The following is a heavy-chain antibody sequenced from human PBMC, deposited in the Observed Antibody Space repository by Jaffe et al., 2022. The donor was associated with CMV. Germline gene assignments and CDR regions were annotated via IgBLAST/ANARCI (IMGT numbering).Heavy chain of an antibody. Sequence: EVQLVQSGAEVKKPGESLRISCKGSGYSFTSYWISWVRQMPGKGLEWMGRIDPSDSYTNYSPSFQGHVTISADKSISTAYLQWSSLKASDTAMYYCARYFRYYDFWSGYSLYYYYMDVWGKGTTVTVSS. J-gene: IGHJ6*03. V-gene: IGHV5-10-1*03. CDR1: GYSFTSYW. D-gene: IGHD3-3*01. CDR2: IDPSDSYT. CDR3: ARYFRYYDFWSGYSLYYYYMDV.